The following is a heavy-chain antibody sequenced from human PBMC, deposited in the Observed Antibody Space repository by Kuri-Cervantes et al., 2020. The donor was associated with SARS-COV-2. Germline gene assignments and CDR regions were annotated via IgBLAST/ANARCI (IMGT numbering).Heavy chain of an antibody. J-gene: IGHJ1*01. CDR1: GFTFKNYA. Sequence: GGSLRLSCAASGFTFKNYAIHWVRQAPGKGLEWVALMSYDGTNKYYADSVKGRFTISRDNSKSTLYLQMNSLRPADTAVYYCAGATVVPYFHHWGQGNLVTVSS. CDR3: AGATVVPYFHH. CDR2: MSYDGTNK. V-gene: IGHV3-30*04. D-gene: IGHD4-23*01.